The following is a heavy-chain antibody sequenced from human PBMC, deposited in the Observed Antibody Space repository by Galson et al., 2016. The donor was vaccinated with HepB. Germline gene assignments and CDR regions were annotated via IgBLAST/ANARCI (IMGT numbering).Heavy chain of an antibody. CDR1: GFTFSSYD. J-gene: IGHJ5*02. V-gene: IGHV3-13*01. Sequence: SLSLSCAASGFTFSSYDMHWVRQATGKGLEWVSAIGTSGDTYYPGSVKGRFTISRENAKNSLYLQMNTLRAGDTAVHYCAKGLRTYYYDSSGNPYNWFDPWGLGILVTVSS. D-gene: IGHD3-22*01. CDR3: AKGLRTYYYDSSGNPYNWFDP. CDR2: IGTSGDT.